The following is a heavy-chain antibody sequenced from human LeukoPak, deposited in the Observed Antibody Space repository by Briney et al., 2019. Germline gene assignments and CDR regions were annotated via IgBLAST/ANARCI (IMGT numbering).Heavy chain of an antibody. CDR1: GYTFTSYG. CDR3: ARDDRTVATRPLDV. J-gene: IGHJ6*04. Sequence: GVSVKVSCKASGYTFTSYGISWVRQAPGQGLEWMGGIIPIFGTANYAQKFQGRVTITADESTSTAYMELSSLRSEDTAGYYCARDDRTVATRPLDVWGKGTTVTVSS. D-gene: IGHD4-23*01. CDR2: IIPIFGTA. V-gene: IGHV1-69*13.